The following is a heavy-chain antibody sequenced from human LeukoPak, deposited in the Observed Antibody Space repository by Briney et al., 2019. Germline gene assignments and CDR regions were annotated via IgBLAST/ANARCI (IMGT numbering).Heavy chain of an antibody. J-gene: IGHJ4*02. D-gene: IGHD3-22*01. Sequence: PSETLSLTCAVYGGSFSGCYWSWIRQPPGKGLEWIGEINRSGSTNYNASLKSRVTISVDTSKNQFSLKLSSVTAADTAVYYCARDVVTKIQYWGQGILVSVSS. CDR2: INRSGST. V-gene: IGHV4-34*01. CDR1: GGSFSGCY. CDR3: ARDVVTKIQY.